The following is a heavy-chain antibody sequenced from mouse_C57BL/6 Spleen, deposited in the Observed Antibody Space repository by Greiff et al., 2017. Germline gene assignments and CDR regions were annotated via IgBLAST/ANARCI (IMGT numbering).Heavy chain of an antibody. CDR2: IYPGDGDT. CDR1: GYAFSSSW. V-gene: IGHV1-82*01. D-gene: IGHD6-5*01. CDR3: ARCPIYYAMDY. Sequence: QVQLQQSGPELVKPGASVKISCKASGYAFSSSWMNWVKQRPGKGLEWIGRIYPGDGDTNYNGKFKGKATLTADKSSSTAYMQLSSLTSEDSAVYFCARCPIYYAMDYWGQGTSVTVSS. J-gene: IGHJ4*01.